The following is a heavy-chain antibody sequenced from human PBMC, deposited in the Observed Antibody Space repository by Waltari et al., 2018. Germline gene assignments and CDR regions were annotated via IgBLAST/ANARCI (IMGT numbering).Heavy chain of an antibody. CDR1: GGSFSGYY. CDR3: TRKGPLYYYYYMDV. J-gene: IGHJ6*03. V-gene: IGHV4-34*01. CDR2: INHSGST. Sequence: QVQLQQWGAGLLKPSETLSLTCAVYGGSFSGYYWSWIRQSPGKGLEWIGEINHSGSTTQNPSLKSRVTRSVDMSKNQFSLKLSSVTAADTAVYYCTRKGPLYYYYYMDVWGRGTTVTVSS.